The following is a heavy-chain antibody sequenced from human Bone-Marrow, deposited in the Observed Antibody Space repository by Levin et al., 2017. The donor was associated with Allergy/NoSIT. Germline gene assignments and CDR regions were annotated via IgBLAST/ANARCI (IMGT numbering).Heavy chain of an antibody. J-gene: IGHJ4*02. CDR3: ASSSREFGDYGALDY. D-gene: IGHD4-17*01. CDR1: GGSFSNYA. V-gene: IGHV1-69*01. Sequence: KISCEASGGSFSNYAINWVRQAPGQGLEWIGGIIPMFGTPNYAQKFQDRVTIAADEATTTAYMFLRNLRPEATALYYCASSSREFGDYGALDYWGEGSLVTVSS. CDR2: IIPMFGTP.